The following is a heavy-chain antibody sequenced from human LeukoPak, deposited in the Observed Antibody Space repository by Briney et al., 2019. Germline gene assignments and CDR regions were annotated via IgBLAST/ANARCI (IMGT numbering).Heavy chain of an antibody. D-gene: IGHD6-19*01. V-gene: IGHV4-39*05. Sequence: SETPSLTCSVSGGSTSSSTYYWGWIRQPPGKGLEWIGSIYYSGSTYYNPSLKSRVTISVDTSRNQVSLKVSSVTAAGTAVYYCAYTNFGIAVAGGYWGQGTLVTVSS. CDR3: AYTNFGIAVAGGY. CDR2: IYYSGST. CDR1: GGSTSSSTYY. J-gene: IGHJ4*02.